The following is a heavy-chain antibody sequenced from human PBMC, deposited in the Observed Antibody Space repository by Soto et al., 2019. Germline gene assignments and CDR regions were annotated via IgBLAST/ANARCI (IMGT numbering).Heavy chain of an antibody. J-gene: IGHJ4*02. CDR2: INPASGST. CDR3: ARDLAAGDH. D-gene: IGHD6-13*01. V-gene: IGHV1-46*01. Sequence: QVQLVQSGAEVKKPGASVKLSCRISVYTFTHYYIHWVRQAPGQGLEWLGIINPASGSTNYAQEFQGIVTLTMETSTTYVYMGMSCLRAWDTAILYCARDLAAGDHWGQGTLFTVSS. CDR1: VYTFTHYY.